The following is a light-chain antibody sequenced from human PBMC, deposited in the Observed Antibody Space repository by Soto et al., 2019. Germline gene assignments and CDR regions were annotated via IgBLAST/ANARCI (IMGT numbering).Light chain of an antibody. CDR2: ANN. V-gene: IGLV1-40*01. CDR1: NSNIGAGYD. J-gene: IGLJ2*01. CDR3: QSYDNTLSGSL. Sequence: QSVLTQPLSVSGAPGQRVTISCTGTNSNIGAGYDVHWYQHLPGTAPKLLIYANNKRPSGVPDRFSGSKSGTSASLAITGLRAEDEADYYCQSYDNTLSGSLFGGGTKLTVL.